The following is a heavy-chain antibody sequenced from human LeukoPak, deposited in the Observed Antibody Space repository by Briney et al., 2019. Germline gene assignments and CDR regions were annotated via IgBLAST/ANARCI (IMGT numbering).Heavy chain of an antibody. D-gene: IGHD6-19*01. CDR3: ARDTSGIAVAGDFDY. V-gene: IGHV4-39*07. CDR1: GGSISSSSYY. CDR2: IYYSGST. J-gene: IGHJ4*02. Sequence: SETLSLTCTVSGGSISSSSYYWGWIRQPPGKGLEWFGSIYYSGSTYYNPSFKSRVTISVDTSKNQFSLKLSSVTAADTAVYYCARDTSGIAVAGDFDYWGQGTLVTVSS.